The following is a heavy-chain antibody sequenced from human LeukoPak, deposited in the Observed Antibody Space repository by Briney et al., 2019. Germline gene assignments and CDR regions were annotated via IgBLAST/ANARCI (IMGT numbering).Heavy chain of an antibody. CDR2: IYYSGST. D-gene: IGHD2-2*01. J-gene: IGHJ4*02. CDR3: ARAPGYCSSTSCYAPRAFDY. CDR1: GGSISSYY. Sequence: PSETLSLTCTVSGGSISSYYWSWIRQPPGQGLEWIRYIYYSGSTNYNPSLKSRVTISVDTSKNQFSLKLSSVTAADTAVYYCARAPGYCSSTSCYAPRAFDYWGQGTLVTVSS. V-gene: IGHV4-59*01.